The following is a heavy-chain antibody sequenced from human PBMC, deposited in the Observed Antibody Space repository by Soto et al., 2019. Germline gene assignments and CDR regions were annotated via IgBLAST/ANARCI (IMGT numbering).Heavy chain of an antibody. J-gene: IGHJ4*02. CDR1: GGSISSDAYL. V-gene: IGHV4-31*03. Sequence: SETLSLTCSVSGGSISSDAYLWSWVRQHPGKGLEWIGYIYYSGNTYYNPSLRSRVTISVDTSKNHFSLKLSSMTAADTAVYYCARVGSSGWSPDYWGQGTLVT. CDR3: ARVGSSGWSPDY. CDR2: IYYSGNT. D-gene: IGHD6-19*01.